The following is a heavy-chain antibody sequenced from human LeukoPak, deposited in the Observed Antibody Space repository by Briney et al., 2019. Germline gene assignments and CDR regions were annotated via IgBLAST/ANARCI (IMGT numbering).Heavy chain of an antibody. CDR2: MNPNSGNT. CDR1: GFTFTTYD. D-gene: IGHD4-23*01. CDR3: ARGPNKYDGGSSGSAWFDP. Sequence: GASVKVSCKASGFTFTTYDINWVRQATGQGLEWMGWMNPNSGNTGYAQKFQGRVTMTRNTSISTAYMELSSLRSEDTAVYYCARGPNKYDGGSSGSAWFDPWGQGTLVTVSS. V-gene: IGHV1-8*01. J-gene: IGHJ5*02.